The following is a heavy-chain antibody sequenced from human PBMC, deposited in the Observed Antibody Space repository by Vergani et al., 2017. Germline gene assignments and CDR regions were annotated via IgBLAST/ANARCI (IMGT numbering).Heavy chain of an antibody. V-gene: IGHV3-30*03. CDR1: GFTFSSYG. CDR2: ISYDGSNK. D-gene: IGHD6-13*01. J-gene: IGHJ4*02. CDR3: AGHRGYSIL. Sequence: QVQLVESGGGVVQPGRSLRLSCAASGFTFSSYGMHWVRQAPGNGLEWVAVISYDGSNKYYADSVKGRFTSSRDNSKNTLYLQMNSLRAEDTAVYYCAGHRGYSILGGQGTLVTVSS.